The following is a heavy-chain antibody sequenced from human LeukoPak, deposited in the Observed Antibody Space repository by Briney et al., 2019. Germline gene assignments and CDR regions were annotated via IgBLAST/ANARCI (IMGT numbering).Heavy chain of an antibody. CDR2: ISSSSSYI. V-gene: IGHV3-21*01. J-gene: IGHJ3*02. D-gene: IGHD1-26*01. Sequence: GGSLRLSCAASGFTFSSYSMNWVRQAPGKGLEWVSSISSSSSYIYYADSVKGRFTISRDNAKSSLYLQMNSLRAEDTAVYYCARETLGAPDAFDIWGQGTMVTVSS. CDR3: ARETLGAPDAFDI. CDR1: GFTFSSYS.